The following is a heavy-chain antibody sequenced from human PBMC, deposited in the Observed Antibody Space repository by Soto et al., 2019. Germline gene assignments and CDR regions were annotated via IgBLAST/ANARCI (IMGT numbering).Heavy chain of an antibody. CDR2: MSPNSGNT. V-gene: IGHV1-8*01. J-gene: IGHJ6*03. Sequence: ASVKVSCKASGYTFTGYDINWVRQATGQGLEWMGWMSPNSGNTGYAQKFQGRVTMTRNTSISTAYMELSSLRSEDTAVYYCARGSYYDFWSGFYYYYYMDVWGKGTTVTVSS. CDR1: GYTFTGYD. D-gene: IGHD3-3*01. CDR3: ARGSYYDFWSGFYYYYYMDV.